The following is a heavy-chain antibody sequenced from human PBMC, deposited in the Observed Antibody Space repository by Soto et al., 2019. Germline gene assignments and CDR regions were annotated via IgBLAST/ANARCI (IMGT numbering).Heavy chain of an antibody. D-gene: IGHD6-6*01. J-gene: IGHJ5*02. Sequence: GASVKVSCKASGFSFTGYYIHWLRQAPGQGLEWMGWINAHSGGTEYAQKFQGRVTLTRDTSIATAYLTLTSLTSDDTALYYCAKGVTRQLAYWLAPSGDGTQVTVAS. CDR3: AKGVTRQLAYWLAP. CDR1: GFSFTGYY. V-gene: IGHV1-2*02. CDR2: INAHSGGT.